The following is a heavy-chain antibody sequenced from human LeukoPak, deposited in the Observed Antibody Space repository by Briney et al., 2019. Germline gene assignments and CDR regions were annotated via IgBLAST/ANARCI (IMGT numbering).Heavy chain of an antibody. V-gene: IGHV1-24*01. J-gene: IGHJ5*02. D-gene: IGHD6-19*01. Sequence: ASVKVSCKVSGYTLTELSMHWVRQAPGKGLEWMGGFDPEDGETIYAQKFQGRVTMTEDTSTDTAYMELSSLRSEDTAVYYCAKTPSGEPWLVYNWFDPWGQGTPVTVSS. CDR2: FDPEDGET. CDR1: GYTLTELS. CDR3: AKTPSGEPWLVYNWFDP.